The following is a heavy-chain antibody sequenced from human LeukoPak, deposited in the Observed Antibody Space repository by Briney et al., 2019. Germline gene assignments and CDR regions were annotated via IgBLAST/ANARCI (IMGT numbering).Heavy chain of an antibody. CDR2: IKEDGSEK. CDR3: ARDRGWLQFDC. Sequence: GGSLRLSCAASGFTFSSYWISWIRQAPGKGLEWVANIKEDGSEKYYVDSVKGRFTISRDNVKHSLYLQMNSLRAEDTAVYYCARDRGWLQFDCWGHGTLVTVS. J-gene: IGHJ4*01. D-gene: IGHD5-18*01. CDR1: GFTFSSYW. V-gene: IGHV3-7*01.